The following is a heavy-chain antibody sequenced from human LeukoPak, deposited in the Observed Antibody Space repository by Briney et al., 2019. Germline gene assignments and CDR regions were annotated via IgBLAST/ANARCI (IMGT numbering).Heavy chain of an antibody. CDR1: GFTFSSYA. J-gene: IGHJ4*02. V-gene: IGHV3-23*01. D-gene: IGHD6-13*01. CDR3: AKVTFSSSWYPFDY. CDR2: ISGSGGST. Sequence: GGSLRLSCAASGFTFSSYAMSWVRQAPGKGLEWVSAISGSGGSTYYADSVKGRFTISRDNSKNTLYLQMNRLRAEDTAVYYCAKVTFSSSWYPFDYWGQGTLVTVSS.